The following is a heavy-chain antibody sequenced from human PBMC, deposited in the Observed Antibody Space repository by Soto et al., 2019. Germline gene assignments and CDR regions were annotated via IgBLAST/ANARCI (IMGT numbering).Heavy chain of an antibody. CDR2: ISGSGGST. Sequence: EVQLLESGGGLVQPGGSLRLSCAASGFTFSSYAMSWVRQAPGKGLEWVSAISGSGGSTYYADSVKGRFTISRDNSKNTLYLQMNSLRAEDTAGYYCAKDGYGDWTGDYWGQGTLVTVSS. CDR3: AKDGYGDWTGDY. CDR1: GFTFSSYA. D-gene: IGHD4-17*01. J-gene: IGHJ4*02. V-gene: IGHV3-23*01.